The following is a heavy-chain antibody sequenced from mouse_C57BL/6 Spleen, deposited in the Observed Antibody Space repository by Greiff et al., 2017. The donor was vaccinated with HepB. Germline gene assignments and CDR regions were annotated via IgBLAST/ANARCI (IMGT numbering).Heavy chain of an antibody. CDR1: GYTFTSYW. CDR2: IDPSDSYT. D-gene: IGHD2-3*01. CDR3: ARRWLLRKDYAMDY. Sequence: VQLQQPGAELVKPGASVKLSCKASGYTFTSYWMQWVKQRPGQGLEWIGEIDPSDSYTNYNQKFKGKATLTVDTSSSTAYMQLSSLTSEDSAVYYCARRWLLRKDYAMDYWGQGTSVTVSS. J-gene: IGHJ4*01. V-gene: IGHV1-50*01.